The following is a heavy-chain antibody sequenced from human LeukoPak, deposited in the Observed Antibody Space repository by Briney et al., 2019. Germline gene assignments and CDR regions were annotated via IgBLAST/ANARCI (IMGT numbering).Heavy chain of an antibody. D-gene: IGHD2-2*01. CDR1: GGTFSSYA. V-gene: IGHV1-69*13. CDR2: IIPISGTT. Sequence: SVKVSCKASGGTFSSYAIGWVRQAPGQGLEWMGGIIPISGTTNYAQKFQGRVTITADESTSTAYMELSSLRSEDPAMYYCATYCSSANCYIWGYYFDYWGQGTLVTVSS. CDR3: ATYCSSANCYIWGYYFDY. J-gene: IGHJ4*02.